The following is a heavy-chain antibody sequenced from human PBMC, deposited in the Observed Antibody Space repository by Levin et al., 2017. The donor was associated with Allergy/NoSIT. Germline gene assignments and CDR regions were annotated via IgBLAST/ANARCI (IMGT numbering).Heavy chain of an antibody. V-gene: IGHV3-20*04. Sequence: GGSLRLSCAASGFTFDDHGMSWVRQAPGKGLEWVSGINWNGGSTGYADPVKGRFTISRDNAKNSMYLQMNSLRAEDTALYYCARVGYGSGSYYFGYWGQGTLVTVSS. CDR2: INWNGGST. J-gene: IGHJ4*02. CDR3: ARVGYGSGSYYFGY. D-gene: IGHD3-10*01. CDR1: GFTFDDHG.